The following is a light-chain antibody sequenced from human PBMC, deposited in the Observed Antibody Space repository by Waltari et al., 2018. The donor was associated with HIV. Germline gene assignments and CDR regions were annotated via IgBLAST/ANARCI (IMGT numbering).Light chain of an antibody. Sequence: SYVVTQPPSLSVAPGQTARISCGGNNIGSKSVHWYQQRPGQAPVLVVHDDSDRPSVIPDLFSGSNSANAATLAISRVEAGDEADYYCQVWDTTTDHSYVFGTGTKVTVL. V-gene: IGLV3-21*02. CDR2: DDS. J-gene: IGLJ1*01. CDR1: NIGSKS. CDR3: QVWDTTTDHSYV.